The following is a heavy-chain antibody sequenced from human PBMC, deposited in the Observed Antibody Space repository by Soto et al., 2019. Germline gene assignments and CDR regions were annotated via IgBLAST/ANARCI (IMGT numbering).Heavy chain of an antibody. J-gene: IGHJ6*02. CDR3: ARVSLDSSSFSYYYYYGVDV. V-gene: IGHV4-30-4*01. Sequence: SETLSLTCTVSGGAISSCDYYWSWIRQPPGKGLEWIGYIYYSGSTYYNPSLKSRVTISVDTSKNQFSLKLSSVTAADTAVYYCARVSLDSSSFSYYYYYGVDVWGQGTTVTVSS. CDR1: GGAISSCDYY. CDR2: IYYSGST. D-gene: IGHD6-6*01.